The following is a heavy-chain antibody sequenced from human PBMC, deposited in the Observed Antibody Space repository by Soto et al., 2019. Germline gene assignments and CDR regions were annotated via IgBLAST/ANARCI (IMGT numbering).Heavy chain of an antibody. CDR2: IYPGDSDT. Sequence: GASLKISCKGSGYSFTSYWIGWARQMSGKGLEWMGIIYPGDSDTRYSPSFQGQVTISADKSISTAYLQWSSLKASDTAMYYCARRPAYGSGSYPYYYYGMDVWGQGTTVTVSS. V-gene: IGHV5-51*01. J-gene: IGHJ6*02. D-gene: IGHD3-10*01. CDR3: ARRPAYGSGSYPYYYYGMDV. CDR1: GYSFTSYW.